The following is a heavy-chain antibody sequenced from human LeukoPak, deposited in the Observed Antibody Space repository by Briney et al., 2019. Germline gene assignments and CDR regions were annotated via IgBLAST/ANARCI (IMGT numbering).Heavy chain of an antibody. J-gene: IGHJ4*02. CDR3: AKAPVTSCRGAFCYPFDY. V-gene: IGHV3-23*01. CDR2: ISGSGSNT. D-gene: IGHD2-15*01. Sequence: GGSLTLSCADSGMPFSGYGRSWVRQPPGKGLEWVSTISGSGSNTHYAASVRGRFTISRDTSRSTLYLQMNSLRAEDAAVYYCAKAPVTSCRGAFCYPFDYWGQGTLVTVSS. CDR1: GMPFSGYG.